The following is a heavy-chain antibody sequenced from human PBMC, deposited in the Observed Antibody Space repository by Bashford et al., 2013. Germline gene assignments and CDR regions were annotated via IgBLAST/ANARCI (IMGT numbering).Heavy chain of an antibody. D-gene: IGHD6-19*01. CDR2: MNPNSGNT. CDR3: ARGRTIVGMAVAVTLVPHWFDP. Sequence: WVRQAPGQGLEWMGWMNPNSGNTGYAQKFQGRVTMTRNTSANRVFFELSGLRSEDTAVYHCARGRTIVGMAVAVTLVPHWFDPWGQGTLVTVSS. V-gene: IGHV1-8*01. J-gene: IGHJ5*02.